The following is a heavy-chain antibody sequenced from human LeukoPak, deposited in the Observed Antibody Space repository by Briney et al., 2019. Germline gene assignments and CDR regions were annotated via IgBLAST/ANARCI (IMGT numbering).Heavy chain of an antibody. CDR3: ARLSGYSSIDY. V-gene: IGHV3-23*01. CDR1: GFTFTSYA. D-gene: IGHD6-13*01. CDR2: ISGSGGGT. J-gene: IGHJ4*02. Sequence: GGSLRLSCAASGFTFTSYAMSWVRQAPGKGLEWVSAISGSGGGTNYADSVKGRFTISRDNAKNTLYLQMNSLRAEDTAVYYCARLSGYSSIDYWGQGALVTVSS.